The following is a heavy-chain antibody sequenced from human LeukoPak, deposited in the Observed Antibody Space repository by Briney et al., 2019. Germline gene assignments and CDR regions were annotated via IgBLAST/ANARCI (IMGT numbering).Heavy chain of an antibody. CDR1: GGSISSYY. V-gene: IGHV4-59*01. J-gene: IGHJ5*02. Sequence: PSETLSLTCSVSGGSISSYYWSWIRQPPGKRLEWIGYVYYSGSTNYNPSLKSRVTISVDTSKNQFSLKLTSVTAADTAVYYCATGYSSSSNWFDPWGQGTLVTVSS. CDR3: ATGYSSSSNWFDP. CDR2: VYYSGST. D-gene: IGHD6-13*01.